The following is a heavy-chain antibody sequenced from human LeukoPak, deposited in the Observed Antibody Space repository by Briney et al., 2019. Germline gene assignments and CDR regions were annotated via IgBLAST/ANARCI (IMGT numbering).Heavy chain of an antibody. Sequence: GGSLRLSCAASGFTFSSYDMHWVRQATGKGLEWVSAIGTAGDTYYPGSVKGRFTIPRENAKNSLYLQMNSLRAGDTAVYYCARALSPSQQYGDYYFDYWGQGTLVTVSS. D-gene: IGHD4-17*01. J-gene: IGHJ4*02. CDR3: ARALSPSQQYGDYYFDY. V-gene: IGHV3-13*01. CDR1: GFTFSSYD. CDR2: IGTAGDT.